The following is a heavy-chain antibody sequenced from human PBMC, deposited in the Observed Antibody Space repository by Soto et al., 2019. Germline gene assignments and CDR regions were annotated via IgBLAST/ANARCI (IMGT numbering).Heavy chain of an antibody. CDR2: ISYDGSNK. V-gene: IGHV3-30*18. D-gene: IGHD2-15*01. J-gene: IGHJ4*02. CDR1: GFTFSSYG. CDR3: AKDPLGYCSGGSCFVPDY. Sequence: QVPLVESGGGVVQPGRSLRLSCAASGFTFSSYGMHWVRQAPGKGLEWVAVISYDGSNKYYADSVKGRFTISRDNXKXTXXLQMNSLRAEDTAVYYCAKDPLGYCSGGSCFVPDYWGQGTLVTVSS.